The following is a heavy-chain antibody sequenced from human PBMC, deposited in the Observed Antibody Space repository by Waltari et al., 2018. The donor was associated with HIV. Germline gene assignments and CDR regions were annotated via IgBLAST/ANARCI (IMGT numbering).Heavy chain of an antibody. V-gene: IGHV4-39*01. J-gene: IGHJ5*01. CDR2: TMYSGST. CDR1: GPSLSSRCYY. D-gene: IGHD3-10*01. Sequence: QLLLPESGPGLVRPSETLSLTCTVTGPSLSSRCYYWGWVRQPPGKGLEWIVSTMYSGSTYNNPSLKSRVAISVDTSRNQFSLNLTSVTAADTALYYCARHDGTSYYFGSDMNPRPFSFWFASWGQGILVTVSS. CDR3: ARHDGTSYYFGSDMNPRPFSFWFAS.